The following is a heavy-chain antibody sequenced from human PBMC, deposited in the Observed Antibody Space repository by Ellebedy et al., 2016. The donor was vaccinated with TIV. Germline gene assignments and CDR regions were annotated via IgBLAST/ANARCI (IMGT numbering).Heavy chain of an antibody. V-gene: IGHV4-39*01. CDR3: ARRGVGFDP. D-gene: IGHD3-16*01. Sequence: MPSETLSLTCTVSGRSISSSSSYWGWIRQPPGKGLEWIGSIYYSGSTYYNPSLKSRVTISVDPSKNQFSLKLSSVTAADTAVYYCARRGVGFDPWGQGTLVTVSS. CDR1: GRSISSSSSY. CDR2: IYYSGST. J-gene: IGHJ5*02.